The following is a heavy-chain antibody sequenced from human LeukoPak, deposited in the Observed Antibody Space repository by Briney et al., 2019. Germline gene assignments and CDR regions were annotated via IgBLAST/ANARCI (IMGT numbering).Heavy chain of an antibody. D-gene: IGHD4-11*01. Sequence: SETLSLTCTVSGGSISSYYWSWIRQPPGKGLEWIGYIYYSGSTNYNPSLKSRVTISVDTSKNQFSLKLSSVTAADTAVYYCERSTVTNYYYYGMDVWGQGTTVTVSS. J-gene: IGHJ6*02. CDR3: ERSTVTNYYYYGMDV. CDR2: IYYSGST. CDR1: GGSISSYY. V-gene: IGHV4-59*01.